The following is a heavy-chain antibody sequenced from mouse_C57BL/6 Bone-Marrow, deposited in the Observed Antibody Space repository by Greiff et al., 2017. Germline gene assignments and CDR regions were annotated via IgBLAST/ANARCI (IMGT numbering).Heavy chain of an antibody. V-gene: IGHV1-59*01. CDR3: ELGGDAMDY. J-gene: IGHJ4*01. D-gene: IGHD4-1*01. CDR1: GYTFTSYW. Sequence: QVQLQQPGAELVRPGTSVKLSCKASGYTFTSYWMHWVKQRPGQGLEWIGVIDPSDSYTNYNQKFKGKATLTVDTSSSTAYMQLSSLTSEDSAVYYCELGGDAMDYWGQGTSVTVSS. CDR2: IDPSDSYT.